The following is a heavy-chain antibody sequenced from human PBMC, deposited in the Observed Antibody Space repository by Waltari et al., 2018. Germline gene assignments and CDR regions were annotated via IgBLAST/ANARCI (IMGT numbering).Heavy chain of an antibody. D-gene: IGHD6-13*01. J-gene: IGHJ5*02. Sequence: PGASVKVSCKASGYTFTSYGISWVRPAPGQGLEWMGWISSYNGNTNYAQKLHGRVTMTTDTSTSTAYMELRSLRSDDTAVYYCARVVTAAAGDWFDPWGQGTLVTVSS. CDR3: ARVVTAAAGDWFDP. V-gene: IGHV1-18*04. CDR1: GYTFTSYG. CDR2: ISSYNGNT.